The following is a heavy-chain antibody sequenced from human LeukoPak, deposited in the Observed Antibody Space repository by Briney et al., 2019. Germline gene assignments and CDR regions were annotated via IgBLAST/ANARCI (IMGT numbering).Heavy chain of an antibody. CDR3: ARVLGQRYALYNYYMDV. J-gene: IGHJ6*03. Sequence: GASVKVSCKASGYTFTSYYMHWVRQGTGQGLEWMGWMNPNSGNTGFAQKFEGRITISSNTSISTAYMEVSNLTSEDTAVYYCARVLGQRYALYNYYMDVWGKGTTVTVSS. CDR2: MNPNSGNT. V-gene: IGHV1-8*03. CDR1: GYTFTSYY. D-gene: IGHD3-16*01.